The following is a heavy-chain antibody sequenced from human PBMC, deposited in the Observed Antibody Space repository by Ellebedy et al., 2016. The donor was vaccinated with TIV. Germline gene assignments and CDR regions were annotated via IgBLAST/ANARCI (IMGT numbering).Heavy chain of an antibody. J-gene: IGHJ4*02. Sequence: GGSLRLSCAASGFTFSSYSMNWVRQAPGKGLEYVSAISSNGGSTYYADSVKGRFTISRDNSKNTLYLQMNSLRAEDTAVYYCARGLASSGWYYFDYWGQGTLVTVSS. V-gene: IGHV3-64*04. D-gene: IGHD6-19*01. CDR2: ISSNGGST. CDR1: GFTFSSYS. CDR3: ARGLASSGWYYFDY.